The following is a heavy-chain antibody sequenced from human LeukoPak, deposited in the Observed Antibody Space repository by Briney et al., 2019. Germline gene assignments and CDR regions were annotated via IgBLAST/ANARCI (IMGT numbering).Heavy chain of an antibody. CDR2: MNPNTGNT. V-gene: IGHV1-8*01. CDR3: AREFATGALWD. D-gene: IGHD7-27*01. Sequence: ASVKVSCKASGYTFTNNDINWVRQATGQGLEWMGWMNPNTGNTGYAQKFQGRVTMTRNTSISTAYMELSSLKSEDTAVYYCAREFATGALWDWGQGTLVTVSS. CDR1: GYTFTNND. J-gene: IGHJ4*02.